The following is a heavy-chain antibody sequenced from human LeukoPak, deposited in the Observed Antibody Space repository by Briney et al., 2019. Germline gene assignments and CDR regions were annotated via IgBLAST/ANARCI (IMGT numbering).Heavy chain of an antibody. V-gene: IGHV3-30*18. CDR3: AKGYYYDGSGYYDY. CDR2: ISYGGSNK. D-gene: IGHD3-22*01. Sequence: PGGSLRLSCAASGLTFSSYGMHWVRQAPGKGLEWVAVISYGGSNKFYADSVKGRFTISRDNSKNTLYLQMNSLRAEDTAVYYCAKGYYYDGSGYYDYWGQGTLVTVSS. CDR1: GLTFSSYG. J-gene: IGHJ4*02.